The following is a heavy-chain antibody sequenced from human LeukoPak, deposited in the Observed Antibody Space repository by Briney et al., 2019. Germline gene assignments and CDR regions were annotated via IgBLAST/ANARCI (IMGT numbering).Heavy chain of an antibody. V-gene: IGHV3-21*01. Sequence: GGPLRLTCPASGFTSGSYSRNWVGQAQGKGLEWVTPISSSSSYLYYAISVKGRFTISRDNAKNSLYLQMNSLRAEDTAVYYCARAGHDYGDYGYWGQGTLVTVSS. D-gene: IGHD4-17*01. CDR1: GFTSGSYS. J-gene: IGHJ4*02. CDR3: ARAGHDYGDYGY. CDR2: ISSSSSYL.